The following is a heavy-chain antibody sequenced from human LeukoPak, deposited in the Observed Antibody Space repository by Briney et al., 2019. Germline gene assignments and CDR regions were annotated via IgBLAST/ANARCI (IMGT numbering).Heavy chain of an antibody. D-gene: IGHD6-6*01. V-gene: IGHV4-39*01. J-gene: IGHJ4*02. CDR2: IYYSGNT. CDR1: SGSISSNSYY. CDR3: ARRWKAARPGDYFDY. Sequence: SETLSLTCTVYSGSISSNSYYWGWIRQSPGKGLEWIGNIYYSGNTHYNPSLKSRVTIFVDTSKNLISLKLSSVTAADTAVYYCARRWKAARPGDYFDYWGQGTLVTVSS.